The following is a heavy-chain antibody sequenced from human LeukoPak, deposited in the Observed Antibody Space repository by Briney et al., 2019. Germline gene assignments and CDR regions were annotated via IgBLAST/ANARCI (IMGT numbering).Heavy chain of an antibody. D-gene: IGHD1-1*01. J-gene: IGHJ4*02. CDR1: GFTFSRNA. V-gene: IGHV3-23*01. CDR2: VSGSGGST. CDR3: AKEHDYNFYLDD. Sequence: GGSLRLSCAASGFTFSRNAMNWVRQAPGKGLEWVSVVSGSGGSTYYADSVKGRFTISRDNSKSTLYLQMNSLRAEDTAIYYCAKEHDYNFYLDDWGQGTLVTVSS.